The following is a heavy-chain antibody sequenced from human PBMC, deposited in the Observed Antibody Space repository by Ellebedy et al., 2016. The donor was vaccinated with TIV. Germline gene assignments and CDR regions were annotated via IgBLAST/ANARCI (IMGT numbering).Heavy chain of an antibody. J-gene: IGHJ2*01. CDR3: ARALRIAAAGTHRFYFDL. CDR1: GFTFSSHS. D-gene: IGHD6-13*01. Sequence: GESLKISCAASGFTFSSHSMNWVRQAPGKGLEWVSSISTSSSYTYYADSVKGLSTISRDNAKNSLSLQMKSLRVEDTAVYYCARALRIAAAGTHRFYFDLWGRGTLVTVSS. V-gene: IGHV3-21*01. CDR2: ISTSSSYT.